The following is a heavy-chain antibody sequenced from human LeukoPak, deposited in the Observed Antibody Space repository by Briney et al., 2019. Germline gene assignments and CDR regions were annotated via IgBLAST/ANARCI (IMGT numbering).Heavy chain of an antibody. CDR3: ARNLDYSNTYYYYYMDV. Sequence: ASVKVSCKASGGTFSSYAISWVRQAPGQGLEWMGGIIPIFGTANYAQKFQGRVTITADESTSTAYMELSSLRSEVTAVYYCARNLDYSNTYYYYYMDVWGKGTTVTVSS. D-gene: IGHD4-11*01. V-gene: IGHV1-69*13. CDR1: GGTFSSYA. CDR2: IIPIFGTA. J-gene: IGHJ6*03.